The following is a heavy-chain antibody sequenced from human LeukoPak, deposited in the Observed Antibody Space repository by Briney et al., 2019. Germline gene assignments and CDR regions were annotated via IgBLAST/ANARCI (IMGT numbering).Heavy chain of an antibody. Sequence: SETLSLTCAVYGGSFSGYYWSWIRQPPGKGLEWIGEINHSGSTNYNPSLKSRVTISVDTSKNQFSLKLSAVTAADTAVYYCARQNLGPAPVKYWGQGTLVTVSS. CDR1: GGSFSGYY. J-gene: IGHJ4*02. CDR3: ARQNLGPAPVKY. CDR2: INHSGST. V-gene: IGHV4-34*01.